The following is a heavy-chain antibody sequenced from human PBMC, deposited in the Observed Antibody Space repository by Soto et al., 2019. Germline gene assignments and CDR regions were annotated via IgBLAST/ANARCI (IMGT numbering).Heavy chain of an antibody. D-gene: IGHD3-9*01. J-gene: IGHJ4*02. Sequence: PGGSLRLSCAASGFTFSSYAMSWVRQAPGKGLEWVSAISGSGGSTYYADSVKGRFTISRDNSKNTLYLQMNSLRAEDTAVYYCAKDRKECIDILAGYDIQAFHYWVQGTLVTDSS. CDR1: GFTFSSYA. CDR3: AKDRKECIDILAGYDIQAFHY. CDR2: ISGSGGST. V-gene: IGHV3-23*01.